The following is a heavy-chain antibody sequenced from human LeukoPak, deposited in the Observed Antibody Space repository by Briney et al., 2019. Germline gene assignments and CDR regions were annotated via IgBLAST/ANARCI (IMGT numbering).Heavy chain of an antibody. Sequence: APVKVSCKASGYTFTSYGISWVRQAPGQALEWMGWISGYNGNTNYAQKLQGRVTMTTDTSTSTAYIELRSLRSDDTAVYYCARDFHSSGYYHYFHYWGQGTLVTVSS. CDR3: ARDFHSSGYYHYFHY. D-gene: IGHD3-22*01. CDR1: GYTFTSYG. V-gene: IGHV1-18*01. CDR2: ISGYNGNT. J-gene: IGHJ4*02.